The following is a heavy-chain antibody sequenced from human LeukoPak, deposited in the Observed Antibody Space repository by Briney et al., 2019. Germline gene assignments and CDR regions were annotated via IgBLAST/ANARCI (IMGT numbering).Heavy chain of an antibody. Sequence: GGSLRLSCSASGFTFSSYAMHWVRQAPGKGLEYVSAISRSGDSIYYADSVKGRISISRDNSKNTLYLQMNSLRAEDTAVYYCARGSSSLRAVIVDIDIWGQGTMVTVSS. CDR1: GFTFSSYA. D-gene: IGHD1-26*01. CDR3: ARGSSSLRAVIVDIDI. V-gene: IGHV3-64*04. CDR2: ISRSGDSI. J-gene: IGHJ3*02.